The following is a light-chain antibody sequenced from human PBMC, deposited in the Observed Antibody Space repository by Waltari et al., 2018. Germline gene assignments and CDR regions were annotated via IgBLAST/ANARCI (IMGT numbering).Light chain of an antibody. CDR3: QQSYTAPS. Sequence: ETIMTQSPATLSVSPGESATLSCRASKNIGNNLAWYQQTPGQAPRLLIYVTSSRSTGIPGRFFGAGSGTDFTLTISSLEPEDFATYYCQQSYTAPSFGGGTRVEI. J-gene: IGKJ4*01. CDR2: VTS. V-gene: IGKV3-15*01. CDR1: KNIGNN.